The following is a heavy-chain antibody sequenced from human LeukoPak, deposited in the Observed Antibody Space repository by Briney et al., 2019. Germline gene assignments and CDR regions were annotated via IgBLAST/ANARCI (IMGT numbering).Heavy chain of an antibody. CDR1: GYTFTGYY. Sequence: ASVKVSCKASGYTFTGYYMHWVRQAPGQGLEWMGWINPNSGGTNYAQKFQGRVTMTRDTSISTAYMELSRLRSDDTAVYYCARDQYSSSWSGSSAFDYWGQGTLVTVSS. J-gene: IGHJ4*02. V-gene: IGHV1-2*02. CDR2: INPNSGGT. CDR3: ARDQYSSSWSGSSAFDY. D-gene: IGHD6-13*01.